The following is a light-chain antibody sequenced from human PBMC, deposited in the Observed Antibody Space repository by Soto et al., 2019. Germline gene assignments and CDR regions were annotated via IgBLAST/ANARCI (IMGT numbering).Light chain of an antibody. CDR3: QQYLTTPRT. V-gene: IGKV4-1*01. Sequence: DIVMTQSPDSLAVSLGERATINCRSSQSVLYSPNNKNYLAWYQQKPGQPPKVVIRWASTRESGVPDRFSGSASGIDFTLTISSLQAEDVAVYYCQQYLTTPRTFGQGTKVEIK. J-gene: IGKJ1*01. CDR1: QSVLYSPNNKNY. CDR2: WAS.